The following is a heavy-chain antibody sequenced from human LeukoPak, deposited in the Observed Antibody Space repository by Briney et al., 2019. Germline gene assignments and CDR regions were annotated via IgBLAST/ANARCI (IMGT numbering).Heavy chain of an antibody. J-gene: IGHJ4*02. V-gene: IGHV3-15*01. CDR3: TTDRVVVPAAPFGY. CDR1: GFTFSNAW. Sequence: GGSLRLSCAASGFTFSNAWMSWVRQAPGKGLEWVGRIKSKTDGGTTDYAAPVKGRFTISRDDSKNTLYLQMNSLKTEDTAVYYCTTDRVVVPAAPFGYWGQGTLVTVSS. CDR2: IKSKTDGGTT. D-gene: IGHD2-2*01.